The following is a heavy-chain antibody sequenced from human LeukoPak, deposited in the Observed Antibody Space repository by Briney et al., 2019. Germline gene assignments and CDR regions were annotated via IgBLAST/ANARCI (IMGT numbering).Heavy chain of an antibody. CDR3: ARVGYLVEMATIQYYYYMDV. CDR1: GGSISSGGYS. Sequence: SETLSLACAVSGGSISSGGYSWSWIRQPPGKGLEWIGYIYHSGSTYYNPSLKSRVTISVDRSKNQFSLKLSSVTAADTAVYYCARVGYLVEMATIQYYYYMDVWGKGTTVTVSS. J-gene: IGHJ6*03. CDR2: IYHSGST. V-gene: IGHV4-30-2*01. D-gene: IGHD5-24*01.